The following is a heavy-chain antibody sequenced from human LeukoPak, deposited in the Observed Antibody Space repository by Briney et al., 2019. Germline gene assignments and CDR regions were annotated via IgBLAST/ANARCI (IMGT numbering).Heavy chain of an antibody. CDR2: IYYSGST. V-gene: IGHV4-59*08. CDR3: ARRYDYHWFDP. D-gene: IGHD4-11*01. Sequence: PSETLSLTCTVSGGSISGYYWSWIRQRPGKGLERIGYIYYSGSTNYNPSLKSRVTISINTSKNQFSLKLTSVTAADTAVYYCARRYDYHWFDPWGQGTLVTVSS. J-gene: IGHJ5*02. CDR1: GGSISGYY.